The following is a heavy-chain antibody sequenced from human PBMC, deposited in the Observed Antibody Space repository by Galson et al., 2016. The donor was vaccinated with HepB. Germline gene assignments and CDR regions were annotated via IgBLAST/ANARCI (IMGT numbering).Heavy chain of an antibody. Sequence: PALVKPTQTLTLTCTFSGFSLSSIGVGEGWLRQPPGKALEWLAVIYWDDDKRYSPSLKSRLTITKDTSKNQVVLTMTNMDPVDTATYYCAQRTAVAGFNYWGQGTLVTVSS. V-gene: IGHV2-5*02. D-gene: IGHD6-19*01. CDR3: AQRTAVAGFNY. CDR2: IYWDDDK. J-gene: IGHJ4*02. CDR1: GFSLSSIGVG.